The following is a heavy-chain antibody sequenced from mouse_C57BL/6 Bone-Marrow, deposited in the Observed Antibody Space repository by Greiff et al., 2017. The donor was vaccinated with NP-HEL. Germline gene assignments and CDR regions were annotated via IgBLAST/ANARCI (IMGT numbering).Heavy chain of an antibody. CDR3: ARDGNYFYYFDY. V-gene: IGHV1-42*01. CDR2: INPSTGGT. J-gene: IGHJ2*01. CDR1: GYSFTGYY. D-gene: IGHD2-1*01. Sequence: VHVKQSGPELVKPGASVKISCKASGYSFTGYYMNWVKQSPEKSLEWIGEINPSTGGTTYNQKFKAKATLTVDKSSSTAYMQLKSLTSEDSAVYYCARDGNYFYYFDYWGQGTTLTVSS.